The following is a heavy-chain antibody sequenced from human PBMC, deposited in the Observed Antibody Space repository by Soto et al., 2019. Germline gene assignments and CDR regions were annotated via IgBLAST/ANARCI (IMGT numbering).Heavy chain of an antibody. CDR1: GGTFSNST. Sequence: QVQLVQSGVEVRKPGSSVKASCQASGGTFSNSTVTWVRQAPGQGLEWMGRLIPILGLANYAQKFRGRLTITADKSTTTAYMELRSLRSEDTAMYYCARFKLGDDYWGQGTLVTVSS. D-gene: IGHD5-12*01. CDR3: ARFKLGDDY. V-gene: IGHV1-69*02. CDR2: LIPILGLA. J-gene: IGHJ4*02.